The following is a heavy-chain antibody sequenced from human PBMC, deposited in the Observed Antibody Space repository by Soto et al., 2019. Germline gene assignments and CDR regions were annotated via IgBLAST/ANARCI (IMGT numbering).Heavy chain of an antibody. V-gene: IGHV3-23*01. J-gene: IGHJ4*02. D-gene: IGHD2-8*01. CDR1: GFTFSSYA. Sequence: GGSLRLSCAASGFTFSSYAMSWVRQAPGKGLEWVSAISGSGGSTYYADSVKGRFTISRDNSKNTLYLQMNSLRAEDTAVYYCAKDHRYCTNGVCRFDYWGQGTLVTVSS. CDR3: AKDHRYCTNGVCRFDY. CDR2: ISGSGGST.